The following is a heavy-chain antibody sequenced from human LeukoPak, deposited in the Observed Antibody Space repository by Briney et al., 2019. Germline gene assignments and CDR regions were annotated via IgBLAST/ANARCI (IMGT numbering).Heavy chain of an antibody. CDR2: IYTSGST. D-gene: IGHD4-17*01. Sequence: PSETLSLTCTVSGGSISSYYWSWIRQPAGKGLEWIGRIYTSGSTNYNPSLKSRVTMSVDTSKNQFSLKLSSVTAADTAVYYCERDSATVTAYYYYYYYMDVWGKGTTVTVSS. CDR1: GGSISSYY. V-gene: IGHV4-4*07. J-gene: IGHJ6*03. CDR3: ERDSATVTAYYYYYYYMDV.